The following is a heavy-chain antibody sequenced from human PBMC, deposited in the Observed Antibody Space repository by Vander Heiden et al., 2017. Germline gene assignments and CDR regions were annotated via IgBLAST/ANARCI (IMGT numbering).Heavy chain of an antibody. J-gene: IGHJ4*02. D-gene: IGHD6-19*01. CDR3: ARAGSDIAVAGPFDF. CDR2: IWYDGNTK. Sequence: QVQLVESGGGVVQSGRSLRLPCAASGFTFTTYGMHWVRQAPGKGLEWLAIIWYDGNTKDYADSVKGRFTISRDNSKNTLYLEMSSLRVEDTAIYYCARAGSDIAVAGPFDFWGQGTLVTVSS. CDR1: GFTFTTYG. V-gene: IGHV3-33*01.